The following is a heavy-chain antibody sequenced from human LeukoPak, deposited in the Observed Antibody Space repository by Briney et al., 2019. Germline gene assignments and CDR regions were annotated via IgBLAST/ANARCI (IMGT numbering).Heavy chain of an antibody. CDR2: RYYSGST. CDR3: ARAVVAATRYYYGMDV. D-gene: IGHD2-15*01. Sequence: SETLSLLCTVSGGFISSYYWRWIRQPPGKGLEWSGYRYYSGSTDYNPSLKSRVTISVDTSKNQFSLKLSSVTAADTAVYYCARAVVAATRYYYGMDVWCQGTTVTVSS. J-gene: IGHJ6*02. CDR1: GGFISSYY. V-gene: IGHV4-59*08.